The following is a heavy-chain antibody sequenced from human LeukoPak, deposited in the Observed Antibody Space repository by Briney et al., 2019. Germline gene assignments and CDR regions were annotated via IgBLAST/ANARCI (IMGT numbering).Heavy chain of an antibody. CDR1: GFTLDDYG. CDR2: INWNGGST. Sequence: GGSLRLSCAASGFTLDDYGMSWVRQAPGKGLEWVSGINWNGGSTGYADSVKGRFTISRDNAKNSLYLQMNSLRAEDTAVYYCARDRVWDTMVRGVRVGRGNWFDPWGQGTLVTVSS. D-gene: IGHD3-10*01. J-gene: IGHJ5*02. V-gene: IGHV3-20*04. CDR3: ARDRVWDTMVRGVRVGRGNWFDP.